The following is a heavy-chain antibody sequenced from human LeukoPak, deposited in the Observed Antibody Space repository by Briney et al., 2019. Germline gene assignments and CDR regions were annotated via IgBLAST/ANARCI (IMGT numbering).Heavy chain of an antibody. J-gene: IGHJ5*02. Sequence: GGSLRLPCGASGFSFSSYAMSWVRQAPGKGLEWVSAISGSGDRTYNADSVKGRFTISRDNSKSTLYLQMNSLRAEDTAVYYCAKDQGEHWFDPWGQGTLVTVSS. V-gene: IGHV3-23*01. CDR1: GFSFSSYA. CDR2: ISGSGDRT. D-gene: IGHD1-26*01. CDR3: AKDQGEHWFDP.